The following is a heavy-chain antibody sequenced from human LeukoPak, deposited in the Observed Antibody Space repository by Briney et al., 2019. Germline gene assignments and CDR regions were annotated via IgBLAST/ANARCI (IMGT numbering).Heavy chain of an antibody. J-gene: IGHJ4*02. CDR3: APWGVPGE. CDR1: GFTFSTYS. Sequence: QPGGSLRLSCADSGFTFSTYSMNWVRQAPGKGLEWVSYISSGSTTIHYADSVKGRFTISRDNAKNSLYLQMNSLRAEDTAVYYCAPWGVPGEWGPGTLVTVSS. V-gene: IGHV3-48*04. D-gene: IGHD3-10*02. CDR2: ISSGSTTI.